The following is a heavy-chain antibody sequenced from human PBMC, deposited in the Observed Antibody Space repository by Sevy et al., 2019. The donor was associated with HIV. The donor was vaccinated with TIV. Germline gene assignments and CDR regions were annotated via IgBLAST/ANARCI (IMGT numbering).Heavy chain of an antibody. Sequence: GGSQRLSCAASGFTFSSYAMSWVRQAPGKGLEWVSAISGSGGSTYYADSVKGRFTISRDNSKNTLYLQMNSLRAEDTAVYYCAKVGFGVVGATENDYWGQGTLVTVSS. J-gene: IGHJ4*02. CDR1: GFTFSSYA. CDR2: ISGSGGST. CDR3: AKVGFGVVGATENDY. D-gene: IGHD1-26*01. V-gene: IGHV3-23*01.